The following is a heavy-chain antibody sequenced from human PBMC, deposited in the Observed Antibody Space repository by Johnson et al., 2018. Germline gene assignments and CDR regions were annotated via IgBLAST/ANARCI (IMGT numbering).Heavy chain of an antibody. J-gene: IGHJ6*02. CDR2: IYYSGST. CDR1: GGSISSYY. D-gene: IGHD6-6*01. Sequence: QVQLRESGPGLVKPSETLSLTCTVSGGSISSYYWSWIRQPPGKGLEWIGYIYYSGSTNYNPSLKSRVTISVDTSKNQFSLKLSSVTAADTAMYYFARHSSSSAYYYGMDVWGQGTAVTVSS. CDR3: ARHSSSSAYYYGMDV. V-gene: IGHV4-59*01.